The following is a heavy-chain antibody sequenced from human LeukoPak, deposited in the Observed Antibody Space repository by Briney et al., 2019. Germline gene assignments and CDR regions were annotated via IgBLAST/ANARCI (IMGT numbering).Heavy chain of an antibody. Sequence: SVKVSCKASGGTFSSYAISWVRQAPGQGLEWMGRIIPILGIANYAQKFQGRVTITADKSTSTAYMELSSLRSEDTAVYYCARDWSSDSSGIPHYWGQGTLVTVSS. V-gene: IGHV1-69*04. D-gene: IGHD3-22*01. CDR3: ARDWSSDSSGIPHY. J-gene: IGHJ4*02. CDR2: IIPILGIA. CDR1: GGTFSSYA.